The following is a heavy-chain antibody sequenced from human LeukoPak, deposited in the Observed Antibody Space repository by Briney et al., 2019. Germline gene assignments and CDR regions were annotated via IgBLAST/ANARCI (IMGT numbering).Heavy chain of an antibody. V-gene: IGHV3-30*02. CDR2: IQTDGSDK. CDR3: AREGGTVVVGRFDY. D-gene: IGHD2-2*01. CDR1: GINFRASG. J-gene: IGHJ4*02. Sequence: GGSLRLSCAASGINFRASGMHWVRQAPGMGLEWVTFIQTDGSDKYYAASVAGRFTISRDNSKNTVYLHMNSLRPDDTALYYCAREGGTVVVGRFDYWDQGTLVTVSS.